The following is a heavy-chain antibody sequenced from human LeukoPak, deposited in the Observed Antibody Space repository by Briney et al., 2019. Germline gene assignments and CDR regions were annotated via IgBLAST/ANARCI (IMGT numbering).Heavy chain of an antibody. J-gene: IGHJ6*02. Sequence: GGSLRLSCAVSGITLSNYGMTWVRQAPGKGLEWVAGLSGSGGSTNYADYVKGRFTISRDNAKNTLYLQMNSLRAEDTAVYYCARGKRTMDVWGQGTTVIVSS. CDR2: LSGSGGST. CDR3: ARGKRTMDV. V-gene: IGHV3-23*01. CDR1: GITLSNYG.